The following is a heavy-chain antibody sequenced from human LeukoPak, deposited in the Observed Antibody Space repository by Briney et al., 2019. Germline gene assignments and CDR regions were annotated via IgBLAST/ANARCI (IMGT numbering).Heavy chain of an antibody. CDR1: GGSISSYY. CDR2: IYYSGSI. CDR3: AREGTSGTNLNWLDP. V-gene: IGHV4-59*01. Sequence: SETLSLTCTVSGGSISSYYWSWIRLRPGKGLEWIGHIYYSGSINYNPSLKSRVTISVDTSKNQFSLKLSSVTAADTALYYCAREGTSGTNLNWLDPWGQGTLVTVSS. J-gene: IGHJ5*02. D-gene: IGHD1-1*01.